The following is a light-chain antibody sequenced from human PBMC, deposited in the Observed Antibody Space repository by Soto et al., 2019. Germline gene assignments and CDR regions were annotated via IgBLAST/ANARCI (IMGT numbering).Light chain of an antibody. CDR3: QQYTNYRGYT. CDR1: QSISSW. V-gene: IGKV1-5*01. CDR2: DAS. J-gene: IGKJ2*01. Sequence: DIQMTQSPSTLSASVGDRVTITCRASQSISSWLAWYQQKPGKAPKLLIYDASILESGGQSRFSGSGSGTEFTLTISSVQPDDFATYYCQQYTNYRGYTFGKGTRLEIK.